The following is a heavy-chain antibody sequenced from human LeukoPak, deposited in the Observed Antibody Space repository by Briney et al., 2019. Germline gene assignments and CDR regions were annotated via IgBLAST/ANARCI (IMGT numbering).Heavy chain of an antibody. CDR2: ISSSSSYI. CDR1: GFTFSSYS. V-gene: IGHV3-21*01. Sequence: GGSLRLSCAASGFTFSSYSMNWVRQAPGKGLEWVSSISSSSSYIYYADSVKGRFTISRDNAKNSLYLQMNGLRVEDTAVYYCARVCYASWSGQPLSQHWLDPWGQGTLVTVSS. J-gene: IGHJ5*02. D-gene: IGHD3-3*01. CDR3: ARVCYASWSGQPLSQHWLDP.